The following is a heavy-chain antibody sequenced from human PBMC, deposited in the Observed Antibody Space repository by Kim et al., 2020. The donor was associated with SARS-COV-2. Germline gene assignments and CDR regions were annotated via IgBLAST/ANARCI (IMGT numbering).Heavy chain of an antibody. CDR2: IYYRGST. CDR1: GGSISSYY. D-gene: IGHD3-10*01. CDR3: SRGFGELNNWFDP. J-gene: IGHJ5*02. Sequence: SETLSLTCTVSGGSISSYYWSWIRQPPGKGLEWIGYIYYRGSTNYNPSLKSRVTMSLDTSKNQFSLKLSSVTAADTAVYYCSRGFGELNNWFDPWGKGTLVTVSS. V-gene: IGHV4-59*01.